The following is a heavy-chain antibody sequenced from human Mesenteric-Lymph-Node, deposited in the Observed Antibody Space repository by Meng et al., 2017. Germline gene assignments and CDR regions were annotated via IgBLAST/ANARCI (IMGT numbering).Heavy chain of an antibody. D-gene: IGHD5-18*01. CDR1: GFTFSSYA. CDR2: ISGSGGST. Sequence: GESLKISCAASGFTFSSYAMSWVRQAPGKGLEWVSAISGSGGSTYYADSVKGRFTISRDNSKNTLYLQMNSLRAEDTAVYFCANRGYIYGSPYYFDYWGQGTLVTVSS. V-gene: IGHV3-23*01. J-gene: IGHJ4*02. CDR3: ANRGYIYGSPYYFDY.